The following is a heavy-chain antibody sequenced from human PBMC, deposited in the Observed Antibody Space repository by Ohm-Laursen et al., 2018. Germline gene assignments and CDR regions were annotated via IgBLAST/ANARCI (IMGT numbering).Heavy chain of an antibody. CDR3: AKSRLGDIVATIGY. CDR1: GGTFSSYA. D-gene: IGHD5-12*01. CDR2: IIPIFGTA. Sequence: SVKVSCKASGGTFSSYAISWVRQAPGQGLEWMGGIIPIFGTANYAQKFQGRVTITADKSTSTAYMELSSLRSEDTAIYYCAKSRLGDIVATIGYWGQGTLVTVSS. J-gene: IGHJ4*02. V-gene: IGHV1-69*06.